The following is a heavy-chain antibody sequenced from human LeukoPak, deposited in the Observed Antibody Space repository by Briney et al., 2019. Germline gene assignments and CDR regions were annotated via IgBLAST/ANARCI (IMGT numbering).Heavy chain of an antibody. V-gene: IGHV3-23*01. CDR2: ISGSGGST. CDR3: AKWDTAMVTYYYYGMDV. J-gene: IGHJ6*02. CDR1: GFTFSRYA. Sequence: SGGSLRLSCAASGFTFSRYAMSWVRQAPGKGLEWVSAISGSGGSTYYADSVKGRFTISRDNSKNTLYLQMNSLRAEDTAVYYCAKWDTAMVTYYYYGMDVWGQGTTVTVSS. D-gene: IGHD5-18*01.